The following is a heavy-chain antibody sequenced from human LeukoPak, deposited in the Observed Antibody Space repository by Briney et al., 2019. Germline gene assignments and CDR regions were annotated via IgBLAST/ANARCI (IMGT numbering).Heavy chain of an antibody. D-gene: IGHD3-9*01. CDR1: GYTLTELS. CDR3: ATVDILTGYATHDY. Sequence: ASVKVSCKVSGYTLTELSMHWERQAPGKGLEWMGGFDPEDGETIYAQKFQGRVTMTEDTSTDTAYMELSSLRSEDTAVYYCATVDILTGYATHDYWGQGTLVTVSS. J-gene: IGHJ4*02. CDR2: FDPEDGET. V-gene: IGHV1-24*01.